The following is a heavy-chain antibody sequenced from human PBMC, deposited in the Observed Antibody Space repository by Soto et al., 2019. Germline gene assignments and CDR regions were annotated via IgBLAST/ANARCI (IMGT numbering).Heavy chain of an antibody. J-gene: IGHJ4*02. CDR1: GSSINSSGYY. CDR2: MFYGVIT. Sequence: SETLSLTCTVSGSSINSSGYYWGWIRQPPGKGLEWIGSMFYGVITYYNPSLKSRVTVSVDTSKNQFSLNLRSVTAADTAVYYCARLPSRHLVDYWGQGTLVTVSS. D-gene: IGHD3-3*02. CDR3: ARLPSRHLVDY. V-gene: IGHV4-39*01.